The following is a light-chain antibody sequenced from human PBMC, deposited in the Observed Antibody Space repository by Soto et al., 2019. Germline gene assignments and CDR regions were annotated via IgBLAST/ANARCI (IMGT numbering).Light chain of an antibody. V-gene: IGLV2-8*01. CDR3: SSYAVSNTLYV. J-gene: IGLJ1*01. CDR1: SSDVGGYNY. Sequence: QSALTQPPSASGSPGQSVTISCTGTSSDVGGYNYVSWYQQHPGKAPKLMIYEVSKRPSGVPDRFSGSKSGNTASLTVSGLQAENEADYYCSSYAVSNTLYVFGTGTKFTVL. CDR2: EVS.